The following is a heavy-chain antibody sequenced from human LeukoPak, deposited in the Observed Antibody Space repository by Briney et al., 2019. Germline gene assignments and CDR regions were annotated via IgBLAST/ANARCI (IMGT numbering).Heavy chain of an antibody. J-gene: IGHJ4*02. CDR2: IRDDGSNK. D-gene: IGHD6-13*01. Sequence: GGSLRLSCAASGFTFSSYGMHWIRQAPGKGLEWVAFIRDDGSNKYYADSVKGRFTISRDNSKNTLYPQMNSLRAEDTAVYYCAKPYSSSYYFDYWGQGTLVTVSS. CDR1: GFTFSSYG. V-gene: IGHV3-30*02. CDR3: AKPYSSSYYFDY.